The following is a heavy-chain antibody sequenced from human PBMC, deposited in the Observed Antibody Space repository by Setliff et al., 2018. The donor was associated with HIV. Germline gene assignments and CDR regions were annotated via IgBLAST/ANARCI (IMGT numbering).Heavy chain of an antibody. J-gene: IGHJ3*02. Sequence: SETLSLTCSVSGGSMSRVYWTWIRQPPGKGLEWIGYVSASGTTKYNPSLQSRVTISGDSSKNQFSLRLSSVTAADTAVYYCAKEGSWDDDSGAFNIWGQGTMVTVSS. V-gene: IGHV4-4*08. CDR3: AKEGSWDDDSGAFNI. CDR1: GGSMSRVY. D-gene: IGHD1-1*01. CDR2: VSASGTT.